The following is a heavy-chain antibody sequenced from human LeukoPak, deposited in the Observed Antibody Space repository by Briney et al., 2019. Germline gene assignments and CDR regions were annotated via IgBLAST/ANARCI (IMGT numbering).Heavy chain of an antibody. Sequence: GGSLRLSCAASGFTFSNYGMHWVRQAPGKGLEWVAVISYDGSNKYYADSVKGRFTISRDNSKNTLYLQMNSLRAEDTAVYYCARGGRYDSSGYLHYFDYWGQGTLVTVSS. CDR3: ARGGRYDSSGYLHYFDY. J-gene: IGHJ4*02. V-gene: IGHV3-30*03. CDR1: GFTFSNYG. D-gene: IGHD3-22*01. CDR2: ISYDGSNK.